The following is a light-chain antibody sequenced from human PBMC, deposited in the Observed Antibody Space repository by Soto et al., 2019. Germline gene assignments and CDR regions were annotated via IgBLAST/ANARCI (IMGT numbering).Light chain of an antibody. J-gene: IGKJ4*01. Sequence: EIVLTQSPGTLSLSPGERATLSCRASQSVSSSYLAWYQQKPGQAPRLLIYGASSRATGIPDRFGGSGSGTDFTLTISRLEPEDFAVYYCQQYGSSPPALTFGGGTKVDIK. V-gene: IGKV3-20*01. CDR2: GAS. CDR3: QQYGSSPPALT. CDR1: QSVSSSY.